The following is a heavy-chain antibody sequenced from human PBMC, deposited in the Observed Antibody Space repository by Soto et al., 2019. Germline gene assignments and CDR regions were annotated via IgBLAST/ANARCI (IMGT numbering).Heavy chain of an antibody. CDR1: GDSISSGGYR. D-gene: IGHD3-16*01. J-gene: IGHJ4*02. CDR2: MYNSGST. V-gene: IGHV4-31*03. CDR3: ARGGDTTKVDF. Sequence: QVQLQESGPGLVKPSQTLSLTCTVSGDSISSGGYRWSWIRQHPGEGLEWIGFMYNSGSTSYNPSLTSRATISVDTSPNQFSLNLRSVTAADTAVYYCARGGDTTKVDFWGQGTLVTVSS.